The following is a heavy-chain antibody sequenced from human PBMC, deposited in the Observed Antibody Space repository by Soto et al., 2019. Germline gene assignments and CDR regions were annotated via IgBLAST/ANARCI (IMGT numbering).Heavy chain of an antibody. J-gene: IGHJ6*02. V-gene: IGHV1-18*01. Sequence: ASVKVSCKASGYTFTSYGISWVRQAPGQGLEWMGWISAYNGNTNYAQKLQGRVTMTTDTSTSTAYMELRSLRSDDTAVYYCASSITIFGVVIPYYYYGMDVWGQGTTVTVSS. D-gene: IGHD3-3*01. CDR2: ISAYNGNT. CDR3: ASSITIFGVVIPYYYYGMDV. CDR1: GYTFTSYG.